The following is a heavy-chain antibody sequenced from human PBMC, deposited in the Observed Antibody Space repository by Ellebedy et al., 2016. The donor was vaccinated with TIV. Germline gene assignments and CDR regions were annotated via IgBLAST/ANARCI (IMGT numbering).Heavy chain of an antibody. CDR2: IYFSGTT. V-gene: IGHV4-39*07. D-gene: IGHD3-10*01. CDR3: ARHQFISAYFDY. Sequence: MPGGSLRLSCTVSGGSLRSNYSYRGWIRQPPGKGLEWIGTIYFSGTTYYNPSLKSRVTISVDTSKNQFSLNLNSVTAADTAVYYCARHQFISAYFDYWGQGALVTVSS. J-gene: IGHJ4*02. CDR1: GGSLRSNYSY.